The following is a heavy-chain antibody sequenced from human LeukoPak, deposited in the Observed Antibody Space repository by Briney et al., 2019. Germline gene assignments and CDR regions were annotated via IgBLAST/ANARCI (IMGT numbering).Heavy chain of an antibody. CDR2: IRSKAYGGTT. D-gene: IGHD6-13*01. V-gene: IGHV3-49*03. Sequence: PGGSLRLSCTASGFTFGDYAMSWFRQAPGKGLEWVGFIRSKAYGGTTEYAASVKGRFTISRDDSKSIAYLQMNSLKTEDTAVYYCTRVSLQQLAGEDTGPPVDYWGQGTLVTVSS. CDR3: TRVSLQQLAGEDTGPPVDY. J-gene: IGHJ4*02. CDR1: GFTFGDYA.